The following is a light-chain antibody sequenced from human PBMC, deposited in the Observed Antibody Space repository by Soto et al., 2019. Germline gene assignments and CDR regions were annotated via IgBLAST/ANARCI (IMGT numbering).Light chain of an antibody. Sequence: IQMTQSASTLSASVGDTVTITCRASQSISSWLAWYQQKPGKAPKLLLYKASSLDSGVPSRFSGSGSGTEFTLTISSLQPDDFATYYCQQYNSYQIAFGQGTRLEIK. V-gene: IGKV1-5*03. CDR1: QSISSW. CDR3: QQYNSYQIA. CDR2: KAS. J-gene: IGKJ5*01.